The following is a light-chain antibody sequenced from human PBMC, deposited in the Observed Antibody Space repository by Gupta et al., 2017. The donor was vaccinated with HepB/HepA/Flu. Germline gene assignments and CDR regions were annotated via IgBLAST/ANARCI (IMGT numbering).Light chain of an antibody. CDR3: KQALQTPWT. CDR2: LAS. J-gene: IGKJ1*01. V-gene: IGKV2-28*01. CDR1: QSLLHSNRNNY. Sequence: IVVTPSPLSLPVTPGEPASISCRSSQSLLHSNRNNYLDWYLQKPGQSPKLLIYLASNRASGVPDRFSGSGSGTDFTLKISRVEAEDVGVYYCKQALQTPWTFGEGTKVEIK.